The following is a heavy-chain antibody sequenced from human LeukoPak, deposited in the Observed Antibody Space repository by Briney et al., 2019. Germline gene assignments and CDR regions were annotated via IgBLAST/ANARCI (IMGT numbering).Heavy chain of an antibody. CDR1: GYTLTELS. J-gene: IGHJ5*02. D-gene: IGHD1-7*01. V-gene: IGHV1-24*01. CDR2: FDPEDGET. Sequence: GASVKVSCKVFGYTLTELSMHWVRQPPGKGLEWMGGFDPEDGETIYAQKFQGRVSMTEDTSTDTAYMDLSSLRAEDTAVYYCAKGGDNWNYRWFDPWGQGTLVTVSS. CDR3: AKGGDNWNYRWFDP.